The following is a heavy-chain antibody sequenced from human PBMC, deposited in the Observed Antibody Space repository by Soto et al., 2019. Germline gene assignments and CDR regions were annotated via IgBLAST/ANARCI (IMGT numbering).Heavy chain of an antibody. CDR1: GFTFSSYV. J-gene: IGHJ4*02. D-gene: IGHD3-9*01. CDR2: ISDSGGNT. V-gene: IGHV3-23*01. CDR3: AKAIFYGNTMTYFDS. Sequence: LRLSCAASGFTFSSYVMSWARQAPGKGLEWVSAISDSGGNTHYADSVKGRFTISRDNFKNTLYLQMSSLRAEDTAVYYCAKAIFYGNTMTYFDSWGQGTLVTISS.